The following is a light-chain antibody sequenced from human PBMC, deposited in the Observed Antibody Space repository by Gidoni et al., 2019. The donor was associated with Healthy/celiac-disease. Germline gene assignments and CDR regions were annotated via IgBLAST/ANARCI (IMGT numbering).Light chain of an antibody. CDR3: QSYDSSLSGPVV. J-gene: IGLJ2*01. V-gene: IGLV1-40*01. CDR2: ANS. CDR1: SANIEAGYD. Sequence: QSVLTQPPSVSGAPGQRATISCTGSSANIEAGYDVHWYQQLPGTAPKLLTYANSKRPSGGPDRFSGSKSGTSASLAITGLQAEDEADYYCQSYDSSLSGPVVFGGGTKLTVL.